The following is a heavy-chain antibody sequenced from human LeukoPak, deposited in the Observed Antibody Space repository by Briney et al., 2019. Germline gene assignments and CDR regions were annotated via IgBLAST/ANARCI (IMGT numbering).Heavy chain of an antibody. Sequence: KASETLSLTCTVSGGSISSGSYYWSWLRQPAGKGLEGVGSIYHSGSTYYNPSLKSRVTIYVDTSKNQFSLKLRSGTAADTAVYYWARVDGMVYAHIDYWGQGTLVTVSS. J-gene: IGHJ4*02. D-gene: IGHD2-8*01. CDR3: ARVDGMVYAHIDY. CDR1: GGSISSGSYY. CDR2: IYHSGST. V-gene: IGHV4-39*01.